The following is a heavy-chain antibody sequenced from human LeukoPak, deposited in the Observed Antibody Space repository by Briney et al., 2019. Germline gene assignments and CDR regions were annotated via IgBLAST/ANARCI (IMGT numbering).Heavy chain of an antibody. CDR2: IYHSGTT. CDR3: ARKGSGTYNFDY. V-gene: IGHV4-38-2*01. Sequence: SETLSLTCAVSGYSISSGYYWGWIRQPPGKGLEWIGYIYHSGTTSYNPSLKSRVTISVDTFENQFSLRLISVTAADTAVYYCARKGSGTYNFDYWGQGTLVTVSS. J-gene: IGHJ4*02. D-gene: IGHD3-10*01. CDR1: GYSISSGYY.